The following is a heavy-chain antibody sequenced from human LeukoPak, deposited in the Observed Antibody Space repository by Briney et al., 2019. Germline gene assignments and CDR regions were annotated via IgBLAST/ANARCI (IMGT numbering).Heavy chain of an antibody. CDR1: GGSISSYY. J-gene: IGHJ6*03. Sequence: SETLSLACTVSGGSISSYYWSWIRQPAGKGLEWIGRIYTSGSTNYNPSLKSRVTMSVDTSKNQFSLKLSSVTAADTAVYFCARGRVSSSTWYSTYYYYFYMDVWGKGTTVTVSS. V-gene: IGHV4-4*07. CDR3: ARGRVSSSTWYSTYYYYFYMDV. D-gene: IGHD6-13*01. CDR2: IYTSGST.